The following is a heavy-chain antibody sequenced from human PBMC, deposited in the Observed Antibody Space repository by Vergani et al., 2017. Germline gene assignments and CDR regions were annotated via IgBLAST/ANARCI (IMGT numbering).Heavy chain of an antibody. CDR2: IIPIFGTA. Sequence: QVQLVQSGAEVKKPGSSVKVSCKASGGTFSSYAISWVRQAPGQGLEWMGRIIPIFGTANYAQKFQGRVTITADESTSTAYMELSSLRSEDTAVYYCASGVRTFDSYDSSGYDTHFDYWGQGTLVTVSS. CDR3: ASGVRTFDSYDSSGYDTHFDY. J-gene: IGHJ4*02. CDR1: GGTFSSYA. D-gene: IGHD3-22*01. V-gene: IGHV1-69*18.